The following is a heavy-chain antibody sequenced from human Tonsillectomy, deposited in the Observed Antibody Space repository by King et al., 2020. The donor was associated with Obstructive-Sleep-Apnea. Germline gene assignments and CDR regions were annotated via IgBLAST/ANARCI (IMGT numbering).Heavy chain of an antibody. D-gene: IGHD6-13*01. J-gene: IGHJ6*02. Sequence: PLQESGPGLVKPSGTLSLTCAVSGGSISSSNWWSWVRQPPGKGLEWIGEIYHSGSTNYNPSLKSRVTISVDKSKNQFSLRLSSVTAADTALYYCARDSRVAAAGTGYGMDVRGQGTTVTVSS. V-gene: IGHV4-4*02. CDR2: IYHSGST. CDR3: ARDSRVAAAGTGYGMDV. CDR1: GGSISSSNW.